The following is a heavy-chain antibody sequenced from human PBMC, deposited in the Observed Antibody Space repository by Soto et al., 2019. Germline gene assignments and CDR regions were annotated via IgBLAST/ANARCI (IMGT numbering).Heavy chain of an antibody. V-gene: IGHV3-23*01. CDR3: AKYYSGGGSSTSLGRY. CDR2: ISGSGGST. J-gene: IGHJ4*02. D-gene: IGHD2-2*01. Sequence: EVQLLESGGGLVQPGGSLRLSCAASGFTFSSYAMSWVRQAPGKGLEWVSAISGSGGSTYYADSVKGRFTISRDNSKNTLYLQLNSLRAEDTAVYYCAKYYSGGGSSTSLGRYWCQGTLVTVSS. CDR1: GFTFSSYA.